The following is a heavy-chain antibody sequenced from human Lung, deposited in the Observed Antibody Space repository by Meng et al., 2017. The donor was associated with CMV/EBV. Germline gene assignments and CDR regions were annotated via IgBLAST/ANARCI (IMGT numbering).Heavy chain of an antibody. D-gene: IGHD3-16*01. J-gene: IGHJ4*02. CDR1: GGSISSSSYY. V-gene: IGHV4-39*07. Sequence: LXYTVSGGSISSSSYYWGWIRQPPGKGLEWIGSIYYNGNTYYNPSLKSRITISIDTSKNEFSLKVNSVTAADTAVYYCAREGGASWFDYWGQGTLVTVSS. CDR3: AREGGASWFDY. CDR2: IYYNGNT.